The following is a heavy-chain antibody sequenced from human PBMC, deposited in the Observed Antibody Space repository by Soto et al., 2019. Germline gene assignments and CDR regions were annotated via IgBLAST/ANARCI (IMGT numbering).Heavy chain of an antibody. J-gene: IGHJ4*02. D-gene: IGHD3-16*02. Sequence: QVQLVESGGGVVQPGRSLRVSCAASGFTFSSYGMHWVRQAPGKGLEWVTFISYDGSNKYYADSVKGRFTISRDNSKNALYLQMNSLRAEDTAVYYCAKALGELSPESYDYWGQGSLVTVSS. V-gene: IGHV3-30*18. CDR3: AKALGELSPESYDY. CDR1: GFTFSSYG. CDR2: ISYDGSNK.